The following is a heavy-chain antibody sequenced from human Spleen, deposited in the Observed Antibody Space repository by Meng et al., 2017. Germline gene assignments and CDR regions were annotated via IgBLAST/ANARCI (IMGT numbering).Heavy chain of an antibody. CDR1: GFTFSSHS. J-gene: IGHJ4*02. V-gene: IGHV3-21*01. Sequence: LSLTCAASGFTFSSHSMNWVRQAPGKGLEWVSSISSSSSYIYYADSVKGRFTISRDNAKNSLYLQMNSLRAEDTAVYYCARGNYYDSSGYYSPDWGQGTLVTVSS. CDR3: ARGNYYDSSGYYSPD. D-gene: IGHD3-22*01. CDR2: ISSSSSYI.